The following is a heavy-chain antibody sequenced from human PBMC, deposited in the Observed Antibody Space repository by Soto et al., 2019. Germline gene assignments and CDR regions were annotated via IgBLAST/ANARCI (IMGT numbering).Heavy chain of an antibody. D-gene: IGHD2-2*01. Sequence: EVQLVESGGGLVQPGESLRLSCAASGFTFNNYAMGWVRQAPGKGLEWVSAITDSGDDTYYIDSVKGRFTISRDNSKSTLYLQMNSLRAEDTAIYYCAKLGSSSWSPHYYFDYWGQGTLVTVSS. J-gene: IGHJ4*02. CDR3: AKLGSSSWSPHYYFDY. CDR2: ITDSGDDT. CDR1: GFTFNNYA. V-gene: IGHV3-23*04.